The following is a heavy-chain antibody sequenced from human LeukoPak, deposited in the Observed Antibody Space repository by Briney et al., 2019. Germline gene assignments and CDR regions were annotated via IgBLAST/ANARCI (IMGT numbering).Heavy chain of an antibody. V-gene: IGHV6-1*01. CDR1: GDSVSSNSVA. D-gene: IGHD6-19*01. J-gene: IGHJ4*02. Sequence: SQTLSLTCAISGDSVSSNSVAWHWIRQSPSRGLEWLGRTYYRSKWYNDYAVFVKSRITINPDTSRNQFSLQLNSVTPEDTAVYYCARGMAVTGYYFDYWGQGTLVTVSS. CDR3: ARGMAVTGYYFDY. CDR2: TYYRSKWYN.